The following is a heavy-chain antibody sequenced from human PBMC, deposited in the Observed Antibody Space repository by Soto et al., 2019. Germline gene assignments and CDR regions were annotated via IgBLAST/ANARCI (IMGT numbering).Heavy chain of an antibody. CDR3: ARQPDTTAGVLNWFDP. CDR1: GGSIRSYY. V-gene: IGHV4-59*01. D-gene: IGHD7-27*01. Sequence: SQTLSLPCTVSGGSIRSYYWSWIRQPPGKGLEWIGYIYYSGSTNYNPSLKSRVTISVDTSKNQFSLKLSSVTAADTAVYYCARQPDTTAGVLNWFDPWGQGTLVTVSS. J-gene: IGHJ5*02. CDR2: IYYSGST.